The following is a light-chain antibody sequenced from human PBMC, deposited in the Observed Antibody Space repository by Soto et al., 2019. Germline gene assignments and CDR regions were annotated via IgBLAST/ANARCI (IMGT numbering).Light chain of an antibody. CDR2: EVN. J-gene: IGLJ1*01. CDR1: SSDVGGYNY. Sequence: QSVLTQPPSASGSPGQSVTISCTGTSSDVGGYNYISWYQQHPGKAPKLMIYEVNKRPSGVPDRFSGSKSGNTASLTVSGLQAEKEADYYCSSYAGSNNXYVAGTGTKAPS. CDR3: SSYAGSNNXYV. V-gene: IGLV2-8*01.